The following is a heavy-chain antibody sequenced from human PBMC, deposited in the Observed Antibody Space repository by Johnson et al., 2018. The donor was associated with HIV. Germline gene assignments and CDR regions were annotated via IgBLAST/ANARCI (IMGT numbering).Heavy chain of an antibody. V-gene: IGHV3-15*01. CDR3: SKYVYQMTAFEI. Sequence: EVQLVESGGGLVKPGGSLRLSCAASGFTFNNAWMSWVRQAPGKGLELVGHIKSNTDGGATDYPAPVKDRFTIARDDSKNTLYLQIKSLKTDETGVYFFSKYVYQMTAFEIWGQGTVVTVSS. CDR2: IKSNTDGGAT. D-gene: IGHD5/OR15-5a*01. CDR1: GFTFNNAW. J-gene: IGHJ3*02.